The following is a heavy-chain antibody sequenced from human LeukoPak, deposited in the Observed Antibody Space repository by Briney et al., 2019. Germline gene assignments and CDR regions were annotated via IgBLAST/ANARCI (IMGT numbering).Heavy chain of an antibody. CDR1: GGSISSYY. Sequence: PSETLSLTCTVSGGSISSYYWSWIRQPPGKGLEWIGYIYYSGSTNYNPSLKSRVTISVDTSKNQFSLKLSSVTAADTAVYYCARSVSGSYYWSPYFDYWGQGTLVTVSS. D-gene: IGHD1-26*01. CDR2: IYYSGST. J-gene: IGHJ4*02. CDR3: ARSVSGSYYWSPYFDY. V-gene: IGHV4-59*01.